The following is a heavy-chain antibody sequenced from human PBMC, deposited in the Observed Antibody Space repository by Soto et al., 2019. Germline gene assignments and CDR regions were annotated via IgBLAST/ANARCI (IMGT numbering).Heavy chain of an antibody. CDR2: INPNSGGT. J-gene: IGHJ4*02. Sequence: XSGKVCCTASVYTFSRFYMHWVRQAPGQGLEWMGWINPNSGGTKSAEKFQGRVTMTRDTSISTAYMELSRLTSDDTAVYYCASAAVTGTAGLDFWGQGSQVTVSS. CDR3: ASAAVTGTAGLDF. V-gene: IGHV1-2*02. D-gene: IGHD6-19*01. CDR1: VYTFSRFY.